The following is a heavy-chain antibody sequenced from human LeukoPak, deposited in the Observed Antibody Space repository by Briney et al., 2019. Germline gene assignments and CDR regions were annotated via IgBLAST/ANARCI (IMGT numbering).Heavy chain of an antibody. V-gene: IGHV4-39*07. CDR1: GGSISSSGYY. Sequence: SQTLSLTCAVSGGSISSSGYYWGWIRQPPGKGLEWIGSIYYSGSTYYNPSLKSRVTISLDTSKNQFSLKLSSVTAADTAVYYCARGVQLERRHYYYGLDVWGQGTTIIVSS. CDR2: IYYSGST. J-gene: IGHJ6*02. CDR3: ARGVQLERRHYYYGLDV. D-gene: IGHD1-1*01.